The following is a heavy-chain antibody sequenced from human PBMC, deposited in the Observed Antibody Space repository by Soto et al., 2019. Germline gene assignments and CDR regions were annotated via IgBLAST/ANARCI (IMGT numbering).Heavy chain of an antibody. D-gene: IGHD3-10*01. CDR1: GFTVSSNY. J-gene: IGHJ5*02. CDR3: ASFGVENWFDP. V-gene: IGHV3-53*01. CDR2: IYSGGST. Sequence: PGGSLRLSCAASGFTVSSNYMSWVRQAPGKGLEWVSVIYSGGSTYYADSVKGRFTISRDNSKNTLYLQMNSLRAEDTAVYYCASFGVENWFDPWGQGTLVTVSS.